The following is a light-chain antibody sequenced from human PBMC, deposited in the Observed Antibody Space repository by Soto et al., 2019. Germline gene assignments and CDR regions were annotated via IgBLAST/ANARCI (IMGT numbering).Light chain of an antibody. J-gene: IGLJ2*01. CDR1: SNDVGIYNY. CDR2: EVT. CDR3: SSYTSSSTLV. V-gene: IGLV2-14*01. Sequence: QSALTQPASVSGSPGQSITISCTGTSNDVGIYNYVSWYQQHPGKAPKLMIYEVTNRPSGVSDRFSGSKSDNTASLTISGLQAEDEADYYCSSYTSSSTLVFGGGTKVTVL.